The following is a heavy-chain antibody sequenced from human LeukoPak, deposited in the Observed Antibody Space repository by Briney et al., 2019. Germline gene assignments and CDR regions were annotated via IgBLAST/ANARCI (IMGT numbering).Heavy chain of an antibody. J-gene: IGHJ4*02. CDR1: GGSISSYY. Sequence: SETLSLTCTVSGGSISSYYWSWIRQPPGKGLEWIGYIYYSGSTNYNPSLKSRVTISVDTSKNQFSLKLSSVTAADTAVYYCARSPASRRRRFDYWGQGTLVTVSS. CDR3: ARSPASRRRRFDY. CDR2: IYYSGST. V-gene: IGHV4-59*12.